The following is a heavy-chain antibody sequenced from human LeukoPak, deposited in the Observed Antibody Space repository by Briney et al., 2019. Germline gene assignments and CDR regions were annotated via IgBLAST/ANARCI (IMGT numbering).Heavy chain of an antibody. CDR3: ARGPSPLYYYDSSGYRAENWFDP. CDR1: GYTFTGYY. Sequence: SVKVSCKASGYTFTGYYMHWVRQAPGQGLEWMGRIIPILGIANYAQKFQGRVTITADKSTSTAYMELSSLRSEDTAVYYCARGPSPLYYYDSSGYRAENWFDPWGQGTLVTVSS. V-gene: IGHV1-69*04. D-gene: IGHD3-22*01. CDR2: IIPILGIA. J-gene: IGHJ5*02.